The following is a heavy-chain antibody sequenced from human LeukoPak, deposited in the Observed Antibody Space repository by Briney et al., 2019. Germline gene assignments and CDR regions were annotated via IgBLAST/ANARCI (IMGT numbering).Heavy chain of an antibody. Sequence: GGSLRLSCAASGFTFSSYAMSWVRQAPGKGLEWVSAISGSGGSTYYADSVKGRFTISRDNSKNTVYLQMNSLRAEDTAVYYCAKISASAAGDYYYMDVWGRGTTVTVSS. CDR1: GFTFSSYA. J-gene: IGHJ6*03. V-gene: IGHV3-23*01. D-gene: IGHD6-13*01. CDR3: AKISASAAGDYYYMDV. CDR2: ISGSGGST.